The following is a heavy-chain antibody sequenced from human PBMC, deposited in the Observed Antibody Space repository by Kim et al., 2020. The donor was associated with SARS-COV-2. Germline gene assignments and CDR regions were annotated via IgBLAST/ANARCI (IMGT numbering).Heavy chain of an antibody. Sequence: GGSLRLSCAASGFTFSNYWMTWVRQAPGKGLEWVANIKQDGSDKYYVDSVKGRFTISRDNAKNSLYLQMNELRAEDTAVYHCARVNKYPVDWGQGALVTVSS. V-gene: IGHV3-7*03. J-gene: IGHJ4*02. CDR2: IKQDGSDK. CDR3: ARVNKYPVD. CDR1: GFTFSNYW.